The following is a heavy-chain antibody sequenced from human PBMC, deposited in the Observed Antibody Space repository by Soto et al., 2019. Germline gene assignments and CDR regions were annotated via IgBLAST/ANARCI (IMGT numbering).Heavy chain of an antibody. J-gene: IGHJ2*01. CDR2: ITSQGGTT. CDR1: GFTFSNYA. V-gene: IGHV3-64*02. Sequence: HPGGSLRLSCAASGFTFSNYAMHWVRQAPGKGLEFVSAITSQGGTTYYADSVKDRFTISRDNSKNMLYLQLGSLRGDDTAVYYCARGRGTAPPTKYWYFDLWGRGALVTVSS. D-gene: IGHD3-16*01. CDR3: ARGRGTAPPTKYWYFDL.